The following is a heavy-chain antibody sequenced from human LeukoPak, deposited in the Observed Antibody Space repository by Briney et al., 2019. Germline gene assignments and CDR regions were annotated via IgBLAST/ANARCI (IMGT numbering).Heavy chain of an antibody. D-gene: IGHD3-3*01. J-gene: IGHJ6*03. CDR2: FNHSGST. CDR3: ARGRAYDFWSGPHYYYYMDV. Sequence: PSETLSLTCAVYGGSFSGYYWSWIRQPPGKGLEWIGEFNHSGSTNYNPSLKSRVTISVDTSKNQFSLKLSSVTAADTAVYYCARGRAYDFWSGPHYYYYMDVWGKGTTVSVSS. CDR1: GGSFSGYY. V-gene: IGHV4-34*01.